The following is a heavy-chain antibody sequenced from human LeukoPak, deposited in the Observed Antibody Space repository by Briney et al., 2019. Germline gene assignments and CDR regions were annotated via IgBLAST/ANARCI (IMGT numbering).Heavy chain of an antibody. Sequence: GGSLRLSCAASGFTFSNSWMKWVRQAPGKGLEWVASIKQDGSERYYVDSVKGRFTISRDNAKNSLYLQMNGLRAEDTAVYYCTKDSDWAIDYWGQGTLVIVSS. J-gene: IGHJ4*02. V-gene: IGHV3-7*03. CDR2: IKQDGSER. CDR3: TKDSDWAIDY. D-gene: IGHD6-19*01. CDR1: GFTFSNSW.